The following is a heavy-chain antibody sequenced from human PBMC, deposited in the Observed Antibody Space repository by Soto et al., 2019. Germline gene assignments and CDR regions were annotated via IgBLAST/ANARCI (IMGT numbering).Heavy chain of an antibody. J-gene: IGHJ4*02. CDR1: GFTFSSHA. CDR3: AKDKMEQWLVGGYYDY. Sequence: EVQLLESGGGLVQPGGSLRLSCAASGFTFSSHAMSWVRQARGKGLEWVSSTIDSGGRSYHADSVRGRFTISRDNSKNTLYLQMNSLRADDTATYYCAKDKMEQWLVGGYYDYWGQGALVTVSS. D-gene: IGHD6-19*01. CDR2: TIDSGGRS. V-gene: IGHV3-23*01.